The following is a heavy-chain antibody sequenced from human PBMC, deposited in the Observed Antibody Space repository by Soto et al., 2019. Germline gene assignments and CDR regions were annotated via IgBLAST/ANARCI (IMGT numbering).Heavy chain of an antibody. D-gene: IGHD6-19*01. CDR3: ARDQTVAGLYNWFDP. CDR2: IIPIFGTA. CDR1: GGTFSSYA. Sequence: QVQLVQSGAEVKKPGSSVKVSCKASGGTFSSYAISWVRQAPGQGLEWMGGIIPIFGTANYAQKFQGRVTIXXDXSXXTAYRELSSLRSEDTAVYYCARDQTVAGLYNWFDPWGQGTLVTVSS. V-gene: IGHV1-69*12. J-gene: IGHJ5*02.